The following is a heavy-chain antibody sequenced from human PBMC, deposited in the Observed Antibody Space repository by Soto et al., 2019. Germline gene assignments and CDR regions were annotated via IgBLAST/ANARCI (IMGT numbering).Heavy chain of an antibody. CDR2: IRAAGVP. CDR3: ARTDRDFYGLDV. V-gene: IGHV3-13*05. J-gene: IGHJ6*02. Sequence: EVQLVEAGGGLVQPGGSLRLSCEASGFTFRNYDMHWVRQGTGKGLERVSGIRAAGVPDYADSVEGRFTLSRENAQNSFFLQMNSLRVGDTAVYYCARTDRDFYGLDVWGQGTTVIVSS. CDR1: GFTFRNYD.